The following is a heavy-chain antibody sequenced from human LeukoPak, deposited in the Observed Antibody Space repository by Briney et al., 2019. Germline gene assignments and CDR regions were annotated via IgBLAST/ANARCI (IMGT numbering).Heavy chain of an antibody. CDR1: GCTFSSYA. Sequence: GGSLRLSCAASGCTFSSYAMSRVRQAPGKGLEWVSAISGSGGSTYYADSVKGRFTISRDNSKNTLYLQMNSLRAEDTAVYYCAKYFPRFDDYSRWANEYYFDYWGQGTLVTVSS. J-gene: IGHJ4*02. CDR3: AKYFPRFDDYSRWANEYYFDY. V-gene: IGHV3-23*01. D-gene: IGHD4-11*01. CDR2: ISGSGGST.